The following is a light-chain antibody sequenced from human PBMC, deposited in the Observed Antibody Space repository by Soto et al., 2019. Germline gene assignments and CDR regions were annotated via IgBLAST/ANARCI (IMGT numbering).Light chain of an antibody. J-gene: IGKJ1*01. CDR2: GAS. Sequence: VSLSKRERATLSCRASQSVSSYLAWYQQKPGQAPRLLIYGASSRATGIPDRFSGSGSGTDFTLTISRLEPEDFAVYYCQQYGSSPPVTFGHGTKV. CDR3: QQYGSSPPVT. V-gene: IGKV3-20*01. CDR1: QSVSSY.